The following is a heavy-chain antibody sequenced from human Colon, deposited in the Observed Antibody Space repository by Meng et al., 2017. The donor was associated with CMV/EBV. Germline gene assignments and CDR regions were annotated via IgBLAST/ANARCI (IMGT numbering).Heavy chain of an antibody. V-gene: IGHV1-2*02. D-gene: IGHD6-19*01. Sequence: LMRAVPGVKTPGTDVRGSCKTFETTFRDNYRHWVRQAPGQGLEGMGWIHSDGSATNYAQKFRGRITMTRDASVSTAYMELSGLTSDDTAVYFCVRSSGWSLFDYWGPGALVTVSS. CDR2: IHSDGSAT. CDR1: ETTFRDNY. J-gene: IGHJ4*02. CDR3: VRSSGWSLFDY.